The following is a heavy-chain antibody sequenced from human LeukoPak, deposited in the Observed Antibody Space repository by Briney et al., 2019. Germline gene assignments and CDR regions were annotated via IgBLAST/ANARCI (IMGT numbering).Heavy chain of an antibody. Sequence: SSETLSLTCTVSGGSISSGSYYWSWIRQPAGKGLEWIGRIYTSGSTNYSPSLKSRVTISLDTSRNQFSLKLNSVTAADTAVYYCARDKSVGGYSGYAFWGQGTLVTVSS. CDR3: ARDKSVGGYSGYAF. V-gene: IGHV4-61*02. D-gene: IGHD5-12*01. CDR1: GGSISSGSYY. CDR2: IYTSGST. J-gene: IGHJ4*02.